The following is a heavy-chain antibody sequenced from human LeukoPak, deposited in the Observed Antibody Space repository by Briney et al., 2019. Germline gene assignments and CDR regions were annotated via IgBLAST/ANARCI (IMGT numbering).Heavy chain of an antibody. CDR3: TKYRSGNFDYYPDLDS. CDR2: ISGSGGST. CDR1: GFTFSNFA. J-gene: IGHJ4*02. D-gene: IGHD3-9*01. Sequence: GGSLKLSCAASGFTFSNFAMTWVRQAPGKGLEWVSAISGSGGSTYYADSVEGRFTISRDNSKNTLYLQMNSLRTEDAAIYYCTKYRSGNFDYYPDLDSWGQGIMVTVSS. V-gene: IGHV3-23*01.